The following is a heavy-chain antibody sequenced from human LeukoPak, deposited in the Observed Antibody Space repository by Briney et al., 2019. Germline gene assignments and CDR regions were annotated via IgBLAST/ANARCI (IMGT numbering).Heavy chain of an antibody. Sequence: SETLSLTCAVYGGSFSGYYWSWIRQPPGKGLEWIGEINHSGSTNYNPSLKSRVTISVDTSKNQFSLKLSSVTAADTAVHYCASEVVAPTLDYWGQGTLVTVSS. CDR2: INHSGST. CDR3: ASEVVAPTLDY. V-gene: IGHV4-34*01. D-gene: IGHD2-15*01. CDR1: GGSFSGYY. J-gene: IGHJ4*02.